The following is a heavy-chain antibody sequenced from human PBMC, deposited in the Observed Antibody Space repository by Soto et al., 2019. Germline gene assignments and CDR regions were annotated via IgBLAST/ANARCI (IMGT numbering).Heavy chain of an antibody. CDR1: GVSTNNNY. V-gene: IGHV4-59*01. D-gene: IGHD3-16*02. J-gene: IGHJ3*02. Sequence: QVQLQQSGPGLVRPSETLSLSCTVSGVSTNNNYWSWVRQPPGKGLEWIGYIYFSGITNYNPSLKSRVSISVDTSKDQVSLKLTSVTAADTAIYYCARGNYDYFGGNYRYVGGAFDIWGPGTVVTVSS. CDR2: IYFSGIT. CDR3: ARGNYDYFGGNYRYVGGAFDI.